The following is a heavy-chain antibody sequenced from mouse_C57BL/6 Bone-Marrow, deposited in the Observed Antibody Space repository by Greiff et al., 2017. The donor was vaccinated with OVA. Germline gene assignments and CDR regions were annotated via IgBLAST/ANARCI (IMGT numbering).Heavy chain of an antibody. J-gene: IGHJ4*01. V-gene: IGHV5-12*01. CDR3: ARHGPIYYDYDGYYYAMDY. Sequence: EVKLVESGGGLVQPGGSLKLSCAASGFTFSDYYMYWVRQTPEKRLEWVAYISNGGGSTYYPDTVKGRFTISRDNAKNTLYLQMSRLKSEDTAMYYWARHGPIYYDYDGYYYAMDYWGQGTSVTVTS. CDR1: GFTFSDYY. CDR2: ISNGGGST. D-gene: IGHD2-4*01.